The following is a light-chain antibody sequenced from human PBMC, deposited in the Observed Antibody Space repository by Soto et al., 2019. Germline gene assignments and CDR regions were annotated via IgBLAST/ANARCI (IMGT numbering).Light chain of an antibody. CDR1: QSVSSSY. V-gene: IGKV3-20*01. Sequence: EIVLTQSPGTLSLSPGERATLSSRASQSVSSSYLAWYQQKPGQAPRLLIYGASSRATGIPDRFSGSGSGTDFTLTISRLEPEDFAMYYCQQYGRSPLVTFGHGTRLEIK. CDR3: QQYGRSPLVT. CDR2: GAS. J-gene: IGKJ5*01.